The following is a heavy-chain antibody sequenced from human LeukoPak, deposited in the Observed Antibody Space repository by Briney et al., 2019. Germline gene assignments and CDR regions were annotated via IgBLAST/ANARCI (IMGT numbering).Heavy chain of an antibody. D-gene: IGHD6-13*01. CDR2: IKQDGSEI. Sequence: SSGSLRLSCAASGFNLNSYWISWVRQAPEKGLEWVANIKQDGSEIYYVDSVKGRFTISRDNAKNSLYLQMNSLRAEDTAVYFCARWRTSNWSEFDYWGQGTLVTVSS. CDR1: GFNLNSYW. V-gene: IGHV3-7*05. CDR3: ARWRTSNWSEFDY. J-gene: IGHJ4*02.